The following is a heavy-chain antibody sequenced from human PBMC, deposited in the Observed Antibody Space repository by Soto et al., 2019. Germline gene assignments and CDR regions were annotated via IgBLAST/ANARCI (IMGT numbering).Heavy chain of an antibody. J-gene: IGHJ3*02. V-gene: IGHV3-23*01. D-gene: IGHD2-2*01. Sequence: EVQLLESGVGLVQPGGSLRLSCAASGLTFSSYAMSWVRQAPGKWLGWVSAISGSGAVTYYADSVKGRFTISRDNSQNTLYLQMNSLRAAETAVYYCAKEKGCTSTPCHWNAFDIWGQGTMVTVSS. CDR3: AKEKGCTSTPCHWNAFDI. CDR2: ISGSGAVT. CDR1: GLTFSSYA.